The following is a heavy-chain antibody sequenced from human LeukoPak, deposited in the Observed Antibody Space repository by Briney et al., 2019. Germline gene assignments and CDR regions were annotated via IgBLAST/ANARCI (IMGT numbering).Heavy chain of an antibody. J-gene: IGHJ6*03. V-gene: IGHV4-59*01. D-gene: IGHD3-22*01. CDR2: IYYSGST. CDR3: ARAMTDGDYYYMDV. CDR1: GGSISSYY. Sequence: SETLSLTCTVSGGSISSYYWSWIRQPPGKGLEWIGYIYYSGSTNYNPSLKSRVTISVDTSKNQFSLKLSSVTAADTAVYYCARAMTDGDYYYMDVWGQGTLVTVSS.